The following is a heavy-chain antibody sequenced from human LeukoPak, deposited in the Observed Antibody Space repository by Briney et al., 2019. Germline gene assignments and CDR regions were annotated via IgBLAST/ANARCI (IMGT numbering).Heavy chain of an antibody. D-gene: IGHD2-8*01. V-gene: IGHV1-46*01. Sequence: EASVKVSWKASGYNFISYYMHWVRQAPGQGLEWMGIINPSGGSTSYAQKFQDRVTMTRDTSTSTVYMELSSLKSEDTAVYYCAREDVVLVDAVRYYYYGMDVWGQGTTVTVSS. CDR2: INPSGGST. J-gene: IGHJ6*02. CDR1: GYNFISYY. CDR3: AREDVVLVDAVRYYYYGMDV.